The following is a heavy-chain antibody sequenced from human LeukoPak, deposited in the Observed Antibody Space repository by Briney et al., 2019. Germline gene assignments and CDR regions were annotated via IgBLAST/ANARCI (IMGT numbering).Heavy chain of an antibody. V-gene: IGHV3-23*01. D-gene: IGHD3-22*01. CDR2: ISGSGDRT. CDR1: GFTFSSYA. Sequence: PGGSLRLSCAASGFTFSSYAMSWVRQAPGKGLEWVSTISGSGDRTDYADSVRGRFTISRDNSKNTLYVQMNSLRGEDTAVYYCAKVDSSGYYEVLGYWGQGTLVTVSS. CDR3: AKVDSSGYYEVLGY. J-gene: IGHJ4*02.